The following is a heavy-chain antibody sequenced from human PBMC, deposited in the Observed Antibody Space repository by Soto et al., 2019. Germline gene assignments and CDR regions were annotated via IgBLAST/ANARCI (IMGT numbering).Heavy chain of an antibody. V-gene: IGHV4-4*02. CDR1: GGSISSSNW. J-gene: IGHJ4*02. Sequence: QVQLQESGPGLVKPSGTLSLTCAVSGGSISSSNWWSWVRQPPGKGLEWIGEIYHSGSTNHNPSPKRRVTVSVAKSKNQFSLKLSSVTAADTAVYYCARAWVYYGSGSNFDYWGQGTLVTVSS. D-gene: IGHD3-10*01. CDR2: IYHSGST. CDR3: ARAWVYYGSGSNFDY.